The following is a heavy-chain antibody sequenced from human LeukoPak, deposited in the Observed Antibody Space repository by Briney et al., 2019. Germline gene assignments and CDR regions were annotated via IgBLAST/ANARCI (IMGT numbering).Heavy chain of an antibody. D-gene: IGHD6-6*01. V-gene: IGHV4-39*01. CDR2: IYYSGST. CDR1: GGSISSSSYY. Sequence: SETLSLTCTVSGGSISSSSYYWGWIRQPPGKGLEWIGCIYYSGSTYYNPSLKSRVTISVDTSKNQFSLKLSSVTAADTAVYYCARLPSASDAFDIWGQGTMVTVSS. J-gene: IGHJ3*02. CDR3: ARLPSASDAFDI.